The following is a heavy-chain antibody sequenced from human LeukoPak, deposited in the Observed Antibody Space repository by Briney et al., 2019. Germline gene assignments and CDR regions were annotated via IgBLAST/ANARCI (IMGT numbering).Heavy chain of an antibody. CDR1: GFTFSSSA. V-gene: IGHV3-23*01. D-gene: IGHD5-18*01. Sequence: GAPLRLSCAASGFTFSSSAMIWVRQAPGKGLEWVSSISGSGSTTYYEDSVKGRFTISRDNSNNTLYLQMNSPRAADTAVYYCDRDRGGGYSYNFRPSDHWGQGTLVTVSS. CDR3: DRDRGGGYSYNFRPSDH. CDR2: ISGSGSTT. J-gene: IGHJ4*01.